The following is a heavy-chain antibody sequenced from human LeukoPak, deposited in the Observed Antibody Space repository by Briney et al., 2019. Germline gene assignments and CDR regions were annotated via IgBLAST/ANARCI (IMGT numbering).Heavy chain of an antibody. CDR1: GYSISSGYY. CDR2: IHHSGNT. Sequence: SETLSLTCAVSGYSISSGYYWGWIRQLPGKGLEWIGNIHHSGNTYYNPSLKSRVTISVDMSNNQFSLKLISVTAADTAEYYCARISYYYDDSGHPGYFDYWGQGTLVTVSS. D-gene: IGHD3-22*01. J-gene: IGHJ4*02. CDR3: ARISYYYDDSGHPGYFDY. V-gene: IGHV4-38-2*01.